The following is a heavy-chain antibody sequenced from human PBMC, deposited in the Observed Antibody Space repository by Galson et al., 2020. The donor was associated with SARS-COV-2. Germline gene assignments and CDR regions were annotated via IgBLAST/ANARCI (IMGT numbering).Heavy chain of an antibody. D-gene: IGHD7-27*01. CDR1: GFTFSTYD. J-gene: IGHJ4*02. Sequence: GGSLRLSCAASGFTFSTYDMHWVRQVTGKGLEWVSAIGSGGDTYYSGSVKGRFIISRENAKNSLYLQMNNLRAGDTAIYYCAREKLGCHTPRCLYHFEYWGQGTLVTVSS. V-gene: IGHV3-13*01. CDR2: IGSGGDT. CDR3: AREKLGCHTPRCLYHFEY.